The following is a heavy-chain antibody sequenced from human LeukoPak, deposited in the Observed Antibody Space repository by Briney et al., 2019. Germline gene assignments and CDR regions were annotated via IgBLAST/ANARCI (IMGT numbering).Heavy chain of an antibody. CDR1: GGSISNYY. Sequence: SETLSLTCTVSGGSISNYYWNWIRQPPGKGLEWIGYIYYSGTTNYNPSLKSRVSMSVDTSKNQFSLKLSSVTAVDTAVYYCARDAGWLVLSYCFDYWGQGTLVTVSP. D-gene: IGHD6-19*01. J-gene: IGHJ4*02. V-gene: IGHV4-59*01. CDR2: IYYSGTT. CDR3: ARDAGWLVLSYCFDY.